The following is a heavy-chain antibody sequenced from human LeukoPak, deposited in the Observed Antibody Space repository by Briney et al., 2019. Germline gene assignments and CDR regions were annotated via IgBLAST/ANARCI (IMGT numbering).Heavy chain of an antibody. J-gene: IGHJ4*02. CDR2: ISYSGST. CDR1: GGSISSYY. D-gene: IGHD1-26*01. CDR3: ASLRSRSPDYFDY. Sequence: SETLSLTCTVSGGSISSYYWSWIRQPPGKGLEWIGFISYSGSTGYRPSLKSRVTISVDTSKNQVSLRLSSVTAADTAVYYCASLRSRSPDYFDYWGQGILVTVSS. V-gene: IGHV4-59*12.